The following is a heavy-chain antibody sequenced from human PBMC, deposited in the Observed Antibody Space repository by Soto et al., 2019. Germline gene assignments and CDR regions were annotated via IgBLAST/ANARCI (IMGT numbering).Heavy chain of an antibody. J-gene: IGHJ3*02. Sequence: GALRLSFAPPGFTFSSYEMNWVRQAPLKGLEWVSYISSSGSTIYYADSLKGRFTISRDNAKNSLYLQMNSLRAEDTAVYYCARDDTHALDIWGQGTIVTVSS. V-gene: IGHV3-48*03. CDR2: ISSSGSTI. D-gene: IGHD2-2*02. CDR1: GFTFSSYE. CDR3: ARDDTHALDI.